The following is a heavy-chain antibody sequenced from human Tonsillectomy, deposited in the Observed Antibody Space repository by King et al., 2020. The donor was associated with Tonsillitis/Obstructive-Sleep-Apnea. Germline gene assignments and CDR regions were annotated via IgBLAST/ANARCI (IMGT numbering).Heavy chain of an antibody. V-gene: IGHV3-33*01. CDR2: VWYDGSNK. CDR1: GFTFSSYG. J-gene: IGHJ2*01. D-gene: IGHD4-17*01. Sequence: VQLVESGGGVVQPGRSLRLSCTASGFTFSSYGMHWVRRAPGKGLEWVAIVWYDGSNKYYADSVKGRFIVSRDNSRNTLYLQMNSLRAEDTAVYYCARDGDYGDYGPWYFALWGRGSLVTVSA. CDR3: ARDGDYGDYGPWYFAL.